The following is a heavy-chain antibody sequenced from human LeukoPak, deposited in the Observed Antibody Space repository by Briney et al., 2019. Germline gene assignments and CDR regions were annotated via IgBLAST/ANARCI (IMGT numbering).Heavy chain of an antibody. D-gene: IGHD3-10*01. CDR2: IKQDGSEK. CDR3: ASGSGYYGSGRPHVSFDY. V-gene: IGHV3-7*01. Sequence: GGSLRLSCAASGFTFSSYWMSWVRQAPGKGLEWVANIKQDGSEKYYVDSVKGRFTISRDNAKNSLYLQMNSLRAEDTAVYYCASGSGYYGSGRPHVSFDYWGQGTLATVSS. J-gene: IGHJ4*02. CDR1: GFTFSSYW.